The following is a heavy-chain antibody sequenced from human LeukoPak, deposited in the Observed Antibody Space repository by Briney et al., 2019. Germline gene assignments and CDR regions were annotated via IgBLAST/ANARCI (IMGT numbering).Heavy chain of an antibody. CDR2: ISGSGGST. Sequence: GGSLRLSSAASGFTFSSYAMSWVRQAPGKGLEWVSAISGSGGSTYYADSVKGRFTISRDNSKNTLYLQMNSLRAEDTAVYYCAKSGNARYYDSSGDYWGQGTLVTVSS. CDR3: AKSGNARYYDSSGDY. D-gene: IGHD3-22*01. V-gene: IGHV3-23*01. CDR1: GFTFSSYA. J-gene: IGHJ4*02.